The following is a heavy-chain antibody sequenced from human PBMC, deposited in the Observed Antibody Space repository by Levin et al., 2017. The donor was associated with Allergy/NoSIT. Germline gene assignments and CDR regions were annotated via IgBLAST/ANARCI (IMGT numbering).Heavy chain of an antibody. D-gene: IGHD5-18*01. CDR3: ARDRERGYSYGYFDY. CDR2: IWYDGSNK. V-gene: IGHV3-33*01. CDR1: GFTFSSYG. Sequence: GGSLRFSCAASGFTFSSYGMHWVRQAPGKGLEWVAVIWYDGSNKYYADSVKGRFTISRDNSKNTLYLQMNSLRAEDTAVYYCARDRERGYSYGYFDYWGQGTLVTVSS. J-gene: IGHJ4*02.